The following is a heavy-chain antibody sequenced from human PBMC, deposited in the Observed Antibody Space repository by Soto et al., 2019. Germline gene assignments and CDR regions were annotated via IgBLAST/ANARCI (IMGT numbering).Heavy chain of an antibody. Sequence: QVQLVQSGAEVKKPGSAVKVACKASGCTFSSYTVSWVRQAPGQGLEWMGRIVPILGVPNYAQRFQGRVTITADKGTNTAYMELSSLRSEDTAVYYCAIDRYAYGSGSTIDYWGQGTLVTVFS. CDR2: IVPILGVP. J-gene: IGHJ4*02. CDR3: AIDRYAYGSGSTIDY. V-gene: IGHV1-69*08. CDR1: GCTFSSYT. D-gene: IGHD3-10*01.